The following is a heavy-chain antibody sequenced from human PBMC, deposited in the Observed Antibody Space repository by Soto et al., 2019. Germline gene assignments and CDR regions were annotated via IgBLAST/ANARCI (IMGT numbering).Heavy chain of an antibody. Sequence: QVQLVESGGGVVQPGRSLRLSCAASGFTFSSYGMHWVRQAPGKGLEWVAVISYDGSNKYYADSVKGRFTISRDNSKNTLYLQMNSLRAEDPGVYYRSEDGEVALYYWGQGTLVTVSS. J-gene: IGHJ4*02. V-gene: IGHV3-30*18. CDR3: SEDGEVALYY. CDR1: GFTFSSYG. CDR2: ISYDGSNK. D-gene: IGHD3-16*01.